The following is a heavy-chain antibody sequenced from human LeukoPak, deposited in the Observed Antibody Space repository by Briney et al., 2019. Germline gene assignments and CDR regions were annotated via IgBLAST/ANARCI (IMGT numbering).Heavy chain of an antibody. J-gene: IGHJ3*02. Sequence: TGGSLRLSCAASGFTFSDYYMSWIRQAPGKGLEWVSHISSSSSYTNYADSVKGRFTISRDNAKNSLYLQMNSLRAEDTAVYYCARDYCSGGSCSDAFDIWGQGTMVTVSS. D-gene: IGHD2-15*01. CDR2: ISSSSSYT. CDR3: ARDYCSGGSCSDAFDI. V-gene: IGHV3-11*06. CDR1: GFTFSDYY.